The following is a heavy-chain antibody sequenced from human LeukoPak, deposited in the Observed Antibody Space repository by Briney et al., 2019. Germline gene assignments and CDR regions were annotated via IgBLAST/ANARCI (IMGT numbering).Heavy chain of an antibody. D-gene: IGHD3-10*01. J-gene: IGHJ5*02. CDR2: IYYSGST. CDR3: ARGYPGYYGSGSYYTHSWFDP. Sequence: SETLSLTCTVSGGSISSSSYYWGWIRQPPGKGLEWIGSIYYSGSTYYNPSLKSRVTISVDTSKNQFSLKLSSVTAADTAVYYCARGYPGYYGSGSYYTHSWFDPWGQGTLVTVPS. CDR1: GGSISSSSYY. V-gene: IGHV4-39*07.